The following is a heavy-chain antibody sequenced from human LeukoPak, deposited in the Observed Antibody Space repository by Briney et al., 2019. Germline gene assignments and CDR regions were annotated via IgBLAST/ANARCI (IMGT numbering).Heavy chain of an antibody. D-gene: IGHD2-8*01. J-gene: IGHJ5*02. CDR2: IIPIFGTA. CDR1: GGTFSSYA. V-gene: IGHV1-69*13. Sequence: SVKVSCKASGGTFSSYAISWVRQAPGQGLEWMGGIIPIFGTANYAQKFQGRVTITADESTSTAYMELSSLRSEDTAVYYCARDHRLSHCTNGVCYRTGFDPWGQXXXXXVSX. CDR3: ARDHRLSHCTNGVCYRTGFDP.